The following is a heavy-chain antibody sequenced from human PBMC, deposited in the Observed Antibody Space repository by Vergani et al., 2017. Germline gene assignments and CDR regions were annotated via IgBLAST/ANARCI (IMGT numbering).Heavy chain of an antibody. J-gene: IGHJ6*02. CDR3: ARARGGYCISTSCYYYYYYGMDV. CDR2: IIPICGIA. CDR1: GGTFSSYA. V-gene: IGHV1-69*17. D-gene: IGHD2-2*01. Sequence: QVQLVQSGAEVKKPGSSVKVSCKASGGTFSSYAISWVRQAPGQGLEWMGGIIPICGIANYAQKFQGRVTITADKSTSTAYMELSSLRSEDTAVYYCARARGGYCISTSCYYYYYYGMDVWGQGTTVTVSS.